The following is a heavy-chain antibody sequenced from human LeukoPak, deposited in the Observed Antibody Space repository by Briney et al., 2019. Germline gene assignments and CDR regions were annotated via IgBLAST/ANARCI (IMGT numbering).Heavy chain of an antibody. D-gene: IGHD3-22*01. CDR2: ISWNSGSI. CDR1: GFTFDDYA. V-gene: IGHV3-9*01. CDR3: AKEVPYDYEGAFDI. J-gene: IGHJ3*02. Sequence: GGSPRLSCAASGFTFDDYAMHWVRQAPGKGLEWVSGISWNSGSIGYADSVKGRFTISRDNAKNSLYLQMNSLRAENTAVYYCAKEVPYDYEGAFDIWGQGTMVTVSS.